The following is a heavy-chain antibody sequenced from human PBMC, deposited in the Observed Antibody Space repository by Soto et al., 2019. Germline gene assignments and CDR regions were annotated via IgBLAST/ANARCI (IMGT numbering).Heavy chain of an antibody. D-gene: IGHD2-15*01. CDR3: ATNPLERHCSGAHCANWVGP. CDR1: GFTFNTHW. CDR2: INPDGSER. Sequence: EVPLVESGGGLVQPGESLRLSCTASGFTFNTHWMTWVRQAPGKGLEWVANINPDGSERYYVDSVKGRFAISRDNAXXSXFXXMRSLRPADTAVYYCATNPLERHCSGAHCANWVGPWGQGTLVTVSS. J-gene: IGHJ5*02. V-gene: IGHV3-7*01.